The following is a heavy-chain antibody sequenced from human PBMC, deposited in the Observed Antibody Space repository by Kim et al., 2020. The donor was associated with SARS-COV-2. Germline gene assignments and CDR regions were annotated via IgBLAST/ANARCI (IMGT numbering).Heavy chain of an antibody. J-gene: IGHJ4*02. CDR3: TTDKYYGSGSSLKGGDY. V-gene: IGHV3-15*01. D-gene: IGHD3-10*01. Sequence: VKGRFTISRDDSKNTLYLQMNSLKTEDTAVYYCTTDKYYGSGSSLKGGDYWGQGTLVTVSS.